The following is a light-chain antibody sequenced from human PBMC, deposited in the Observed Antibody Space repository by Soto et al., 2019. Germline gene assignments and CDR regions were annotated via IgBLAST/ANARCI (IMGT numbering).Light chain of an antibody. J-gene: IGKJ4*01. CDR1: QSVYSN. CDR2: DAS. CDR3: QQYNNWPLT. V-gene: IGKV3-15*01. Sequence: EIVMTQSPVTLSVSPGEGVTLSCRASQSVYSNLAWYQQKPGQAPRLLIYDASARATDIPARFSGSGSGTDFTLTVSRLQSEDFAVYYCQQYNNWPLTFGGGTKVEI.